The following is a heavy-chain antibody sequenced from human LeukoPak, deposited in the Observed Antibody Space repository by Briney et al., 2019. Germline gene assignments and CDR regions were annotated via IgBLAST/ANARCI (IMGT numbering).Heavy chain of an antibody. CDR1: GGSLRGYY. V-gene: IGHV4-34*01. D-gene: IGHD2-15*01. J-gene: IGHJ3*02. CDR3: ARGKIVVAVAAPAFDI. Sequence: SDTLSLTCALYGGSLRGYYWSWLRPPTGKGGEWIGEINHSGSTNYNPSLKSRVTISVDTSKNQFSLKLSSVTAADTAVYYCARGKIVVAVAAPAFDIWGQGTMVTVSS. CDR2: INHSGST.